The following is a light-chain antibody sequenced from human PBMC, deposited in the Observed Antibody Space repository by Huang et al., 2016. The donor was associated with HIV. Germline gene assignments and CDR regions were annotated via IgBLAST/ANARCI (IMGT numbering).Light chain of an antibody. CDR1: QSVNNY. CDR2: GAS. V-gene: IGKV3-20*01. J-gene: IGKJ2*03. Sequence: EILLTQSPGTLSLSPGERATLSCRASQSVNNYLAWYQQKPGQAPRLLIDGASSRATGIPDRFSGCGSGTDFTLTISRLEPEDFAVYYWQQYGSSPSFGRGTKLEIK. CDR3: QQYGSSPS.